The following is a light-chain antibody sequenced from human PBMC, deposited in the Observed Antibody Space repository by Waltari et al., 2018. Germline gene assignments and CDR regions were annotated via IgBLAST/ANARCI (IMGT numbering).Light chain of an antibody. CDR1: TSDIGTYNF. Sequence: QSALPQPASVPGSPGQPPTIPSAGTTSDIGTYNFFPWYQQLPGKVPKLIFYDVNKRPSVVSNRFSGSKSGNTASLTISGLLAEDEADYYCASYTTSYTWVFGGGTRLAVL. V-gene: IGLV2-14*03. CDR2: DVN. J-gene: IGLJ3*02. CDR3: ASYTTSYTWV.